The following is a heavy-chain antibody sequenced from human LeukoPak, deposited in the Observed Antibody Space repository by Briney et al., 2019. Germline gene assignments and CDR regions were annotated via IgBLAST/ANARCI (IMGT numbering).Heavy chain of an antibody. V-gene: IGHV3-7*01. Sequence: GGSLRLSCVTSGFIFHYRWMSWVRQAPGKGLEGVANINQDGSEKYYVDSVKGRFTISRDNAKNSLYLQMNSLRAEDTAVYYCAREVVAASRLFDYWGQGILVTVSS. CDR3: AREVVAASRLFDY. J-gene: IGHJ4*02. D-gene: IGHD2-15*01. CDR2: INQDGSEK. CDR1: GFIFHYRW.